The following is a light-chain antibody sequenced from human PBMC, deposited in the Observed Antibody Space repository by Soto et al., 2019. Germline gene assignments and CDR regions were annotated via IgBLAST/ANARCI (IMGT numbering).Light chain of an antibody. Sequence: QSVLTQPASVSGSPGQSITISCTGTSSDVGSYNLVSWYQQHPGKAPKLMIYEGSKRPSGVSNSFSGSKSGNPASLTISGLQAEDEADYYCCSYAGSVVFGGGTKVTVL. V-gene: IGLV2-23*01. CDR2: EGS. J-gene: IGLJ2*01. CDR3: CSYAGSVV. CDR1: SSDVGSYNL.